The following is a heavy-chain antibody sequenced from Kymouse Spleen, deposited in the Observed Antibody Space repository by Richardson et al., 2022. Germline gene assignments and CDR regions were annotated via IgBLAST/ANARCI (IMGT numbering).Heavy chain of an antibody. D-gene: IGHD1-7*01. V-gene: IGHV1-46*03. J-gene: IGHJ6*02. CDR3: ARAKVSNWNYGYYYYYGMDV. Sequence: QVQLVQSGAEVKKPGASVKVSCKASGYTFTSYYMHWVRQAPGQGLEWMGIINPSGGSTSYAQKFQGRVTMTRDTSTSTVYMELSSLRSEDTAVYYCARAKVSNWNYGYYYYYGMDVWGQGTTVTVSS. CDR1: GYTFTSYY. CDR2: INPSGGST.